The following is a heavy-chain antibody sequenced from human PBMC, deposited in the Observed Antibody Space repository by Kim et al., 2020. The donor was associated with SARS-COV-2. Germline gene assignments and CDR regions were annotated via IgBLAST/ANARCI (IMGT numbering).Heavy chain of an antibody. V-gene: IGHV4-4*02. D-gene: IGHD3-3*01. CDR2: IYHSGST. CDR1: GGSISSSNW. J-gene: IGHJ2*01. CDR3: ARAYITIFGVTDWYFDL. Sequence: SETLSLTCAVSGGSISSSNWWSWVRQPPGKGLEWIGEIYHSGSTNYNPSLKSRVTISVDKSKNQFSLKLSSVTAADTAVYYCARAYITIFGVTDWYFDLWGRGTLVTVSS.